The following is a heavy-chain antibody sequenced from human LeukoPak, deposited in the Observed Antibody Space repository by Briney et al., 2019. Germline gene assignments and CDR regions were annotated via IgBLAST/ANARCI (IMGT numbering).Heavy chain of an antibody. J-gene: IGHJ5*02. V-gene: IGHV3-74*01. CDR3: ARARPYYDFWLS. D-gene: IGHD3-3*01. CDR2: INSDGSST. CDR1: GFTFSSYW. Sequence: TGGSLRLSCAASGFTFSSYWMHWVRQAPGKGLVWVSRINSDGSSTSYADSVKGRFTISRDNAKSTLYLQMNSLRAEDTAVYYCARARPYYDFWLSWGQGTLVTVSS.